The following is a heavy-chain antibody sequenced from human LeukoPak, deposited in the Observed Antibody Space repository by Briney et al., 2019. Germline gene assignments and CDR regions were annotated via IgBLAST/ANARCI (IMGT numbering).Heavy chain of an antibody. CDR2: IYYSGST. J-gene: IGHJ4*02. CDR3: ARQVVVPAAMLDY. CDR1: GYSIGSGYY. Sequence: PSETLSLTCTVSGYSIGSGYYWGWIRQPPGKGLEWIGYIYYSGSTNYNPSLKSRVTISVDTSKNQFSLKLSSVTAADTAVYYCARQVVVPAAMLDYWGQGTLVTVSS. D-gene: IGHD2-2*01. V-gene: IGHV4-38-2*02.